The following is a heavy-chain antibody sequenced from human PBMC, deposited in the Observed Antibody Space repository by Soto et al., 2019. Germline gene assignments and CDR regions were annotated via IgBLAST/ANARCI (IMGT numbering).Heavy chain of an antibody. CDR3: ARDHDDGDYAGDY. Sequence: QVQLVESGGGVVQPGRSLRLSCAASGFTFSSYAMHWVRQGPGKGLEWVAVISYAGSNKYYADSVKGRFTISRDNSKNTLYLQMNSLRAEDTAVYYCARDHDDGDYAGDYWGQGTLVTVSS. CDR1: GFTFSSYA. D-gene: IGHD4-17*01. CDR2: ISYAGSNK. V-gene: IGHV3-30-3*01. J-gene: IGHJ4*02.